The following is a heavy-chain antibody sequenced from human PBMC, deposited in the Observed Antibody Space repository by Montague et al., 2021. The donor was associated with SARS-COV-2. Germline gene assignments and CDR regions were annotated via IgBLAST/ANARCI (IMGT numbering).Heavy chain of an antibody. CDR2: IYYSGST. CDR3: ARASGKKTIVGVVISYLDY. Sequence: TLSLTCTVSGGSISSGGYYWSWIRQHPGKGLEWIGYIYYSGSTYYNPSLKSRVTISVDTSKNQFSLKLSSVTAADTAVYYCARASGKKTIVGVVISYLDYWGQGTLVTVSS. J-gene: IGHJ4*02. CDR1: GGSISSGGYY. V-gene: IGHV4-31*03. D-gene: IGHD3-3*01.